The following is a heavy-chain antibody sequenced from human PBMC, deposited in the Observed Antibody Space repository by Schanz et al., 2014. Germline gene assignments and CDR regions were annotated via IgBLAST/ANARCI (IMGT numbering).Heavy chain of an antibody. CDR2: INPSGGST. CDR1: GYTFTSNY. D-gene: IGHD3-3*01. J-gene: IGHJ6*02. Sequence: QVQLVQSGAEVKKPGASVKVSCKASGYTFTSNYMHWVRQAPGQGLEWMGMINPSGGSTNYAQKFQGRLTMARDTSTSTVYMELRSLRSDDTAVYYCARDGPYYDFLYGMDVWGQGTTVTVSS. V-gene: IGHV1-46*01. CDR3: ARDGPYYDFLYGMDV.